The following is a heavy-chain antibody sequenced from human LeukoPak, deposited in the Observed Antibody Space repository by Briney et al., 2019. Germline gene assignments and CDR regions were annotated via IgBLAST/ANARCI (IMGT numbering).Heavy chain of an antibody. D-gene: IGHD3-22*01. CDR1: GGSFSSYA. J-gene: IGHJ4*02. CDR3: ARDKYYDSSGYFRFDY. Sequence: ASVKVSCKASGGSFSSYAISWVRQAPGQGLEWMGGIIPIFGTANYAQKFQGRVTITADESTSTAYMELSSLRSEDTAVYYCARDKYYDSSGYFRFDYWGQGTLVTVSS. CDR2: IIPIFGTA. V-gene: IGHV1-69*01.